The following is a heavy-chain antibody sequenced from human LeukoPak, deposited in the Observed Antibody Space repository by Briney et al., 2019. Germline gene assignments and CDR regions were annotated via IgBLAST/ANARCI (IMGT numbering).Heavy chain of an antibody. J-gene: IGHJ4*02. CDR2: ISSSSSYI. CDR3: ARDSGGVGATLY. Sequence: PGGSLRLSCAASGFTFSKYWLHWVRQAPGKGLEWVSSISSSSSYIYYADSVKGRFTISRDNAKNSLYLQMNSLRAEDTAVYYCARDSGGVGATLYWGQGTLVTVSS. V-gene: IGHV3-21*01. D-gene: IGHD1-26*01. CDR1: GFTFSKYW.